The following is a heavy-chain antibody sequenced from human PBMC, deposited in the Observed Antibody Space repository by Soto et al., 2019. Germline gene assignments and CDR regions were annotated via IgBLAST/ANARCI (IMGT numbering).Heavy chain of an antibody. D-gene: IGHD3-22*01. CDR3: AKVYLTDYYDSSGYSPAFDY. J-gene: IGHJ4*02. Sequence: PGGSLRLSCAASGFTFSSYGMHWVRQAPGKGLEWVAVISYGGSNKYYADSVKGRFTISRDNSKNTLYLQMNSLRAEDTAVYYFAKVYLTDYYDSSGYSPAFDYWGQGTLVTVSS. V-gene: IGHV3-30*18. CDR1: GFTFSSYG. CDR2: ISYGGSNK.